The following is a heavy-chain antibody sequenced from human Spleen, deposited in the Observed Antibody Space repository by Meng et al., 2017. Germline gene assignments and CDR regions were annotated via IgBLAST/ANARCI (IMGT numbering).Heavy chain of an antibody. CDR3: ARDEDISAAGKLFGDY. CDR1: GYTFTDYY. Sequence: ASVKVSCKASGYTFTDYYLHWVRQAPGQGLEWMGRINPKSGDTHYAQKFQARVTMTGDTSISTAYMELSGRRSDDTAMYYCARDEDISAAGKLFGDYWGQGTLVTVSS. CDR2: INPKSGDT. J-gene: IGHJ4*02. V-gene: IGHV1-2*06. D-gene: IGHD6-25*01.